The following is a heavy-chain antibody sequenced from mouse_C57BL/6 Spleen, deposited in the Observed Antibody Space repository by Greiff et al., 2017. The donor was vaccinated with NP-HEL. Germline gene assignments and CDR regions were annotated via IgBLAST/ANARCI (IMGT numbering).Heavy chain of an antibody. Sequence: DVMLVESGEGLVKPGGSLKLSCAASGFTFSSYAMSWVRQTPEKRLEWVAYISSGGDYIYYADTVKGRFTISRDNARNTLYLQMSSLKSEDTAMYYCTRETYYSNPYYAMDYWGQGTSVTVSS. V-gene: IGHV5-9-1*02. J-gene: IGHJ4*01. CDR1: GFTFSSYA. D-gene: IGHD2-5*01. CDR2: ISSGGDYI. CDR3: TRETYYSNPYYAMDY.